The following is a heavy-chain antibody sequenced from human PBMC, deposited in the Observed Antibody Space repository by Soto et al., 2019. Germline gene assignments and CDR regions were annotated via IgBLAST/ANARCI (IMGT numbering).Heavy chain of an antibody. CDR3: ARVLALRDLPYFDY. CDR2: ISYDGSNK. D-gene: IGHD3-3*01. V-gene: IGHV3-30-3*01. CDR1: GFTFSSYA. J-gene: IGHJ4*02. Sequence: PGGSLRLSCAASGFTFSSYAMHWVRQAPGKGLEWVAVISYDGSNKYYADSVKGRFTISRDNSKNTLHLQMNSLRAEDTAVYYCARVLALRDLPYFDYWGQGTLVTVSS.